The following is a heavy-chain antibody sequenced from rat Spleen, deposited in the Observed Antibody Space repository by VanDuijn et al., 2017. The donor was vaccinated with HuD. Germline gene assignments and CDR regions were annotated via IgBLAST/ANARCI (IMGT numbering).Heavy chain of an antibody. V-gene: IGHV2S30*01. Sequence: QVQLKESGPGLVQPSQTLSLTCTVSGFSLTGNNVYWVRQPPGKGLEWMGRMRYDGDTYYNSALKSRLSISRDTSKNQVFLKMNSLQTEDTAMYFGARSGPNRYKKDYWGQGVMVTVSS. CDR3: ARSGPNRYKKDY. CDR2: MRYDGDT. J-gene: IGHJ2*01. CDR1: GFSLTGNN. D-gene: IGHD1-5*01.